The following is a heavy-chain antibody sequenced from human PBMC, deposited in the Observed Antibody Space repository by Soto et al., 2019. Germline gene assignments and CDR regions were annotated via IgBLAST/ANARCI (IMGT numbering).Heavy chain of an antibody. CDR2: VNSNNGNT. CDR3: ATVLISYNEGPTLFDF. D-gene: IGHD1-1*01. V-gene: IGHV1-18*01. Sequence: GASVKVSCKASANTFAKFGISWLRQAPGQGLEWLGWVNSNNGNTHYARDFQGRATMTTFTSTSTAYLDLRSLRSDDTAVYFCATVLISYNEGPTLFDFWGQGTLVTVSS. J-gene: IGHJ4*01. CDR1: ANTFAKFG.